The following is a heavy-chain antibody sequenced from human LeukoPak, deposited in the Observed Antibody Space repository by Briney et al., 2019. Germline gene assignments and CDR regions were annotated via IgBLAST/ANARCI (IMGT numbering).Heavy chain of an antibody. CDR2: IYYSGST. Sequence: SETLSLTCTVSGDSISSDDYYWSWIRQPPGKGLEWIGSIYYSGSTYYNPSLKSRVTISVDTSKNQFSLKLSAVTAADTAVYYCARSITMILYWFDPWGQGTLVTVSS. D-gene: IGHD3-22*01. J-gene: IGHJ5*02. CDR1: GDSISSDDYY. CDR3: ARSITMILYWFDP. V-gene: IGHV4-39*07.